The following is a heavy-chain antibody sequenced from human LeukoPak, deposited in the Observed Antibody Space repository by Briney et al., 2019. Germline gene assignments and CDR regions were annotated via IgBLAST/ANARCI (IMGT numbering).Heavy chain of an antibody. CDR3: AKGTRYSSSWSYSDY. V-gene: IGHV3-23*01. D-gene: IGHD6-13*01. Sequence: PGGSLRLSCAASGFTFSSYGMSWVRQAPGKGLEWVSAISGSGGSTYYADSVKGRFTISRDNSKNTLYLQMNSLRAEDTAVYYCAKGTRYSSSWSYSDYWGQGTLVTVSS. CDR1: GFTFSSYG. CDR2: ISGSGGST. J-gene: IGHJ4*02.